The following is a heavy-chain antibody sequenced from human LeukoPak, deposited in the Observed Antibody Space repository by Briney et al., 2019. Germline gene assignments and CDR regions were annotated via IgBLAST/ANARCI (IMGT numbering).Heavy chain of an antibody. D-gene: IGHD6-13*01. Sequence: GASLRLSCAASGFTFSSYAMSWVRQDPGKGLEWVSAISGSGGSTYYADSVKGRFTISRDNSKNTLYLQMNSLRAEDTAVYYCAKDVAAAGPQDYYYYYGMDVWGQGTTVTVSS. CDR2: ISGSGGST. CDR3: AKDVAAAGPQDYYYYYGMDV. CDR1: GFTFSSYA. J-gene: IGHJ6*02. V-gene: IGHV3-23*01.